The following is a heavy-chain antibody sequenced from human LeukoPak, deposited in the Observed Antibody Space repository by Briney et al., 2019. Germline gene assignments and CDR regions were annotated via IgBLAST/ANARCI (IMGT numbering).Heavy chain of an antibody. Sequence: GGCLRLSCAASGFTFDDYAMHWVRHAPGKGLEWVSGISWNSGSIGYADSVKGRFTISRDNAKNSLYLQMNSLRAEDTALYYCAKDIGDYGLLYYFDYWGQGTLVTVSS. CDR3: AKDIGDYGLLYYFDY. D-gene: IGHD4-17*01. CDR1: GFTFDDYA. V-gene: IGHV3-9*01. CDR2: ISWNSGSI. J-gene: IGHJ4*02.